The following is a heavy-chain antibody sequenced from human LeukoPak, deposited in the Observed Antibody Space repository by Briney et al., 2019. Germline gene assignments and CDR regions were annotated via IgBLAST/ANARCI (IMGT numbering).Heavy chain of an antibody. CDR2: ISYDGSNK. J-gene: IGHJ4*02. Sequence: GGSLRLSCAASGFTFSSYAMHWVRQAPGKGLEWVSVISYDGSNKFYAASVKGRFTISRDNSKNTLFLQMNSLRAEDTAVYYCARDSGWLTEFDYWGQGTLVAVSS. D-gene: IGHD6-19*01. CDR1: GFTFSSYA. V-gene: IGHV3-30-3*01. CDR3: ARDSGWLTEFDY.